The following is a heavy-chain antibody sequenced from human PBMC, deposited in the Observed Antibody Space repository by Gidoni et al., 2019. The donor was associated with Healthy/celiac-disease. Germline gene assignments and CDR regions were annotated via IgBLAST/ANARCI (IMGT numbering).Heavy chain of an antibody. CDR2: INHSGST. V-gene: IGHV4-34*01. J-gene: IGHJ4*02. Sequence: QVQLQQWGAGLLKPSETLSLTCAVYGGSFSGYYWSWIRQPPGKGPEWIGEINHSGSTNYNPSLKSRVTISVDTSKNQFSLKLSSVTAADTAVYYCARDGSSPEVDYWGQGTLVTVSS. D-gene: IGHD6-6*01. CDR3: ARDGSSPEVDY. CDR1: GGSFSGYY.